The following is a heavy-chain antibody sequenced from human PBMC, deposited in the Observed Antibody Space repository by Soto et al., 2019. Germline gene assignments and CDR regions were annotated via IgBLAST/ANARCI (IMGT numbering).Heavy chain of an antibody. CDR1: GYTLTRYN. J-gene: IGHJ3*02. CDR2: IDTRGGSA. Sequence: QAQLVQSGAEVKKPGASANISCKASGYTLTRYNIHWVRQAAGQGLEWMGIIDTRGGSAGYTQRFQGRVTMTRDTSTGTVYMELSSLGSEDTAVYYCARDLPRDLVRGSFDIWGQGTMVTVSS. V-gene: IGHV1-46*01. D-gene: IGHD3-10*01. CDR3: ARDLPRDLVRGSFDI.